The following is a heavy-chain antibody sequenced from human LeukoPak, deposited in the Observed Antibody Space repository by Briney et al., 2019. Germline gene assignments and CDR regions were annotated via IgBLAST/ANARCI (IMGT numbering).Heavy chain of an antibody. CDR1: GYTLTELS. CDR2: ISYDGSNK. J-gene: IGHJ6*02. V-gene: IGHV3-30*18. D-gene: IGHD6-6*01. Sequence: SCKVSGYTLTELSMHWVRQAPGKGLEWVAVISYDGSNKYYADSVKGRFTISRDNSKNTLYLQMNSLRAEDTAVYYCAKDQYSSSDGMDVWGQGTTVTVSS. CDR3: AKDQYSSSDGMDV.